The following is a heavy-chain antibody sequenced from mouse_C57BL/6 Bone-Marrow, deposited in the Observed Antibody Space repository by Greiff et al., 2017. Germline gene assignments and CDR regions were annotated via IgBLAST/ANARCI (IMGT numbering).Heavy chain of an antibody. CDR1: GFTFSSYA. CDR2: ISDGGSYT. CDR3: AREGGGGWLLLFDY. D-gene: IGHD2-3*01. Sequence: EVQLVESGGGLVKPGGSLKLSCAASGFTFSSYAMSWVRQTPEKRLEWVATISDGGSYTYYPDNVKGRFTISRDNAKNNLYLQMSHLKSEDTAMYYCAREGGGGWLLLFDYWGQGTTLTVSS. J-gene: IGHJ2*01. V-gene: IGHV5-4*01.